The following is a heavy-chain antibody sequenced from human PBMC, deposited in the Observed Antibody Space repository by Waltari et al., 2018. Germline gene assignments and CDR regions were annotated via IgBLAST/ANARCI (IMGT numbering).Heavy chain of an antibody. J-gene: IGHJ3*02. CDR1: GGTFSSYA. Sequence: QVQLVQSGAEVKKPGSSVKVSCKASGGTFSSYAISWVRQAPGQGLEWMGGIIPICGTENYAQKCQGRVTITADESTSTAYMERSSLRSEDTAVYYCARDPHPTGDYGDYVDHDAFDIWGQGTMVTVSS. D-gene: IGHD4-17*01. V-gene: IGHV1-69*13. CDR2: IIPICGTE. CDR3: ARDPHPTGDYGDYVDHDAFDI.